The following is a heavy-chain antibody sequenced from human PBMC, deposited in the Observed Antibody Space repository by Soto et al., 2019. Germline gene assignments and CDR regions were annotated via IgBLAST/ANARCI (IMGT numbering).Heavy chain of an antibody. CDR1: GFTFSSYA. V-gene: IGHV3-30-3*01. D-gene: IGHD6-6*01. CDR3: ARDPGEQLDYFDY. Sequence: LRLSCAASGFTFSSYAMHWVRQAPGKGLEWVAVISYDGSNKYYADSVKGRFTISRDNSKNTLYLQMNSLRAEDTAVYYCARDPGEQLDYFDYWGQGTLVTVSS. J-gene: IGHJ4*02. CDR2: ISYDGSNK.